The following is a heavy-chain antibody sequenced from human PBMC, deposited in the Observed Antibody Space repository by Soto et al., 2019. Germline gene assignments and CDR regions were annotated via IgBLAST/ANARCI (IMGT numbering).Heavy chain of an antibody. J-gene: IGHJ5*02. CDR1: GASITSDD. CDR3: ARTEDSDSNGNADRCDP. V-gene: IGHV4-59*01. Sequence: QVQLQESGPGLVRPSETLSLTCTVSGASITSDDWSWIRQPPGMGLEWIGRIPHSGRTKYNPTLRSRATLSIDTSNNQFSLQLSSVTAADTAVYYCARTEDSDSNGNADRCDPGGQGILVTVSS. CDR2: IPHSGRT. D-gene: IGHD3-22*01.